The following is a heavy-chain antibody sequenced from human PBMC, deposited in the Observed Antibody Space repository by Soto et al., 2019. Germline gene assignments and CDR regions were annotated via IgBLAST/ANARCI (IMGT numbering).Heavy chain of an antibody. CDR1: GYTLTELS. J-gene: IGHJ5*02. V-gene: IGHV1-24*01. CDR2: FDPEDGET. CDR3: ATRKGYDFWSGYYTLNWFDP. Sequence: ASVKVSCKVSGYTLTELSMHWVRQAPGKGLEWMGGFDPEDGETIYAQKFQGRVTMTEDTSTDTAYMELSSLRSEDTAVYYCATRKGYDFWSGYYTLNWFDPWGQETWSPSPQ. D-gene: IGHD3-3*01.